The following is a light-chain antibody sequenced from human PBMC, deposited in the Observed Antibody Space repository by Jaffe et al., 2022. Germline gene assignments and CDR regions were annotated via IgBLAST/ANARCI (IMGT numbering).Light chain of an antibody. CDR2: EVT. V-gene: IGLV2-14*01. CDR1: SSDVGGYMY. CDR3: SSYTSSSAPYV. J-gene: IGLJ1*01. Sequence: QSALTQPASVSGSPGQSITISCTGTSSDVGGYMYVSWYQQQPGKSPKLMIYEVTRRPSGISDRFSGSKSGNTASLTISGLQAEDEADYYCSSYTSSSAPYVFGTGTRVTVL.